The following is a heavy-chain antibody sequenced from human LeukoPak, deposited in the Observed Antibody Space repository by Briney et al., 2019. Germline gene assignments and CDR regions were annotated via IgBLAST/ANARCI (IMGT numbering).Heavy chain of an antibody. CDR2: ISAYNGNT. V-gene: IGHV1-18*01. CDR3: AGGSYMDV. J-gene: IGHJ6*03. CDR1: GGTFSSYA. Sequence: ASVKVSCKASGGTFSSYAISWVRQAPGQGLEWMGWISAYNGNTNYAQKLQGRVTMTTDTSTSTAYMELRNLRFDDTAVYYFAGGSYMDVWGKGTTVTVSS.